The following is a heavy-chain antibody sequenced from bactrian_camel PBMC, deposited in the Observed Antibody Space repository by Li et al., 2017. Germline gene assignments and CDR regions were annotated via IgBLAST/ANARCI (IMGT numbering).Heavy chain of an antibody. J-gene: IGHJ7*01. CDR1: GFTFRSYV. Sequence: VQLVESGGGLVQPGESLRLSCAASGFTFRSYVMSWVRQAPGKGLEWVSAINSGGSSTYYADSVKGRFTISQDNAGNTVYLQMNSLKPEDTAVYYCAADMDYADSSSPPVCYYGMDYWGKGTQVTVS. D-gene: IGHD3*01. CDR2: INSGGSST. V-gene: IGHV3S40*01.